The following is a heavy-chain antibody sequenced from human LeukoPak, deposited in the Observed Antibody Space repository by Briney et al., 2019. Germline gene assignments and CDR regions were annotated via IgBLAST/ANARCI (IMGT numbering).Heavy chain of an antibody. CDR3: ARDGAHYCDSGGCFDY. CDR1: GGSISSGGYY. V-gene: IGHV4-31*03. Sequence: PSQTLSLTCTVSGGSISSGGYYWNWIRQHPGKGLEWIGYIYYSGSTYYNPSLKSRVTISLDTSKNQFSLKLSSVTAADTAVYYCARDGAHYCDSGGCFDYWGQGTLVTVSS. D-gene: IGHD3-22*01. J-gene: IGHJ4*02. CDR2: IYYSGST.